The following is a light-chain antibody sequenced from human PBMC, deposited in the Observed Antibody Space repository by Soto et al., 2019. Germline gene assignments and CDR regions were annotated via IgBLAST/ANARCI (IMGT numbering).Light chain of an antibody. J-gene: IGKJ4*01. CDR1: QSSSYW. V-gene: IGKV1-5*01. CDR2: DAS. CDR3: QQYNNFSLT. Sequence: DIQITQSPSTLSASLGDRVTITCRASQSSSYWLAWYQQKPGKAPKLLIHDASSLESGVPLRFSGSRSGTEFTLTISSLQPDDFATYYCQQYNNFSLTFGGGTKVDIK.